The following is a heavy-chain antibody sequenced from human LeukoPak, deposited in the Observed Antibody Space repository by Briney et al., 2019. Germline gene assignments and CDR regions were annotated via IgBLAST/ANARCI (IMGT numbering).Heavy chain of an antibody. V-gene: IGHV4-59*01. D-gene: IGHD4-17*01. CDR1: GGSISSYY. CDR3: AGGPGDYAY. Sequence: SETLSLTCTASGGSISSYYWSWVRQPPGKGLEWIGYIYSRGSTNFNPSLKSRVTISVDTSKNQFSLKLSSVTAADTAVYYCAGGPGDYAYWGQGTLVTVSS. CDR2: IYSRGST. J-gene: IGHJ4*02.